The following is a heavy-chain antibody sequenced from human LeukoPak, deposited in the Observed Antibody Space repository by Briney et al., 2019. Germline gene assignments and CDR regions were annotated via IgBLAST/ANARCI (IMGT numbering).Heavy chain of an antibody. CDR1: GFTFSNYN. V-gene: IGHV3-48*04. J-gene: IGHJ6*03. CDR3: ARGNGDLPPHYYFYMDV. CDR2: ISSSGRTI. D-gene: IGHD4-17*01. Sequence: PGGSLRLSCAASGFTFSNYNMNWVRQAPGKGLEWVSYISSSGRTIYYADSVKGRFTISRDNAKNSLYLQMNSLRAEDTAVYYCARGNGDLPPHYYFYMDVWGKGTTVTISS.